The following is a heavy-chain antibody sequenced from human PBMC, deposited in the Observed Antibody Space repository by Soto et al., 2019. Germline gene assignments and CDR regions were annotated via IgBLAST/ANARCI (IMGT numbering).Heavy chain of an antibody. V-gene: IGHV3-53*05. CDR2: IYSGGYT. D-gene: IGHD6-13*01. J-gene: IGHJ4*02. Sequence: GGSVRLSCAVSGFTVSNNYMSWVRQAPGKGLEGVSVIYSGGYTAYGDSVKGRFTISRDNSKNTLYLQMNSLRAEDTAVYYCAKDKDLGAAGYYFDYWGQGTLVTVSS. CDR1: GFTVSNNY. CDR3: AKDKDLGAAGYYFDY.